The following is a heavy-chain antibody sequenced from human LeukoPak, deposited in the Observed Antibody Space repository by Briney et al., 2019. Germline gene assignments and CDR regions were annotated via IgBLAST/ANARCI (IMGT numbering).Heavy chain of an antibody. V-gene: IGHV3-23*01. D-gene: IGHD1-26*01. Sequence: GGSLRLSCAVSGCIFSNYAMSWFRQAPGKGLEWVSGISGSGGVTYYADSVKGRFTISRDNSKNTLYLQMNSLRGDDTAIYYCAKASWEGVTTTYFDYWGQGTLVPVSS. CDR3: AKASWEGVTTTYFDY. CDR2: ISGSGGVT. J-gene: IGHJ4*02. CDR1: GCIFSNYA.